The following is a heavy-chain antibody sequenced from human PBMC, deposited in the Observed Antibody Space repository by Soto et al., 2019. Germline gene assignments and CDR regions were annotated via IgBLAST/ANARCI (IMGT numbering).Heavy chain of an antibody. V-gene: IGHV4-38-2*01. CDR3: ARGADTEATTGDAFDI. J-gene: IGHJ3*02. Sequence: SETLSLTCAVSGYSINSGYYWGWIRQPPGKGLEWIGSIYHSGNTYYNPSLKSRVTISLDTSKNQFSLKLSSVTAADTAVYYCARGADTEATTGDAFDIWGQGTMVTVPS. CDR2: IYHSGNT. D-gene: IGHD5-12*01. CDR1: GYSINSGYY.